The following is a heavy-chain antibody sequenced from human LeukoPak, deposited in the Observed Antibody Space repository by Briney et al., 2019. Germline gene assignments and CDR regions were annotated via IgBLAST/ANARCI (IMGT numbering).Heavy chain of an antibody. CDR1: GFTLSSYA. V-gene: IGHV3-23*01. J-gene: IGHJ1*01. CDR2: ISGSADNT. Sequence: GGSLRLSCTASGFTLSSYAMSWVRQAPGEGLEWVSTISGSADNTNYAEAVKGRFTISRDNAQNSMYLQMNSLRVEDTAVYYCTSWGDTTAEYFQRWGQGTLVTVSS. D-gene: IGHD2-21*02. CDR3: TSWGDTTAEYFQR.